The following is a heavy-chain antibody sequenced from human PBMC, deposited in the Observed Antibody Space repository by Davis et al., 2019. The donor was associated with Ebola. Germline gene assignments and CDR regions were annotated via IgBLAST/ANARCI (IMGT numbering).Heavy chain of an antibody. V-gene: IGHV3-64*02. CDR1: GSTFSYYA. D-gene: IGHD6-13*01. CDR2: TSSNGDST. CDR3: ARGGYSSSFYTHFRD. J-gene: IGHJ1*01. Sequence: PGGSLRLSCAASGSTFSYYAMHWVRQAPGTGLEYVSATSSNGDSTYYADSVKGRFTISRDNSRKTVYLQMGSLKKDDMGLYYCARGGYSSSFYTHFRDWGQGTLVTVSS.